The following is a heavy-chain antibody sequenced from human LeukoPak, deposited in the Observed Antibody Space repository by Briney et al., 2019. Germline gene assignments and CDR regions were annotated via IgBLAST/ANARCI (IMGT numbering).Heavy chain of an antibody. V-gene: IGHV4-34*01. J-gene: IGHJ4*02. CDR2: INHSGST. CDR1: GGSFSGYY. CDR3: ARGHRYPGSDY. Sequence: SETLSLTCAVYGGSFSGYYWSWIRHPPGKGLEWIGEINHSGSTNYNPSLKSRVTISVDTSKNQFSLKLSSVTAADTAVYYCARGHRYPGSDYWGQGTLVTVSS. D-gene: IGHD2-2*02.